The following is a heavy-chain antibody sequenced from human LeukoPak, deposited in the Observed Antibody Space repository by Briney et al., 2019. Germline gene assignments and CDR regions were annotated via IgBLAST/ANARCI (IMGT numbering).Heavy chain of an antibody. Sequence: GGSLRLSCEASGFTFSSYWMSWVRQAPGKGLEWVANIKKDGSEKYYVDSVKGRFTLSRDNAKNSLYLQMNSLRAEDTAVYYCARDQGSFDYWGQGTLVTVSS. J-gene: IGHJ4*02. CDR1: GFTFSSYW. D-gene: IGHD2-15*01. V-gene: IGHV3-7*01. CDR2: IKKDGSEK. CDR3: ARDQGSFDY.